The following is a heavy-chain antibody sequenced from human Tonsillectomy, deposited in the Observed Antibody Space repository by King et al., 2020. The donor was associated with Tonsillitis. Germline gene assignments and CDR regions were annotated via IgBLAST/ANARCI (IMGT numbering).Heavy chain of an antibody. D-gene: IGHD4-23*01. V-gene: IGHV4-61*01. J-gene: IGHJ6*02. CDR1: GGSVSSGSYY. Sequence: QLQESGPGLVKPSETLSLTCTVSGGSVSSGSYYWSWIRQPPGKGLEWIGDIYYSGGTNNNPALKSRVSTSIDKSKNQFSLKLSSLTAAVTAVYYCARGSAVVKNGMDVWGQGTTVTVSS. CDR3: ARGSAVVKNGMDV. CDR2: IYYSGGT.